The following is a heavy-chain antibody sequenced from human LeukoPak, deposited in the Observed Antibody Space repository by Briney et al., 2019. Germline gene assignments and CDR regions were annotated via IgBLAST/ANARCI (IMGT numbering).Heavy chain of an antibody. J-gene: IGHJ3*01. CDR1: GFTVSTSY. D-gene: IGHD1-14*01. Sequence: GGSLRLSCAASGFTVSTSYMNWIRQAPGKGLECVSVLSSGGTTYCADSVKGRFTISRDNSKNTLYLQMNSLTAEDTAVYYCARDPVPEFWGQGTMVTVSS. CDR2: LSSGGTT. V-gene: IGHV3-53*01. CDR3: ARDPVPEF.